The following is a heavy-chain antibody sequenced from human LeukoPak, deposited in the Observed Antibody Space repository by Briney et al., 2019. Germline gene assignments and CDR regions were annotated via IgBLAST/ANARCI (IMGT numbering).Heavy chain of an antibody. D-gene: IGHD2-2*03. Sequence: GGSLRLSCAASGFTFDDYAMHWVRKAPGKGLEWVSGISWNSGSIGYADSVKGRFTISRDNAKNSLYLQMNSLRAEDTALYYCAKDRMDFPSEFDYWGQGTLVTVSS. CDR1: GFTFDDYA. CDR2: ISWNSGSI. J-gene: IGHJ4*02. V-gene: IGHV3-9*01. CDR3: AKDRMDFPSEFDY.